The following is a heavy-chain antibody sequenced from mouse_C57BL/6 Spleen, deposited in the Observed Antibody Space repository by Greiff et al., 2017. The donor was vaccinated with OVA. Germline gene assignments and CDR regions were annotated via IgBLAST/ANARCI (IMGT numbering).Heavy chain of an antibody. CDR3: ARVYDGLSYYAMDY. CDR2: IYPGDGDT. J-gene: IGHJ4*01. Sequence: QVQLQQSGAELVKPGASVKISCKASGYAFSSYWMNWVKQRPGKGLEWIGQIYPGDGDTNYNGKFKGKATLTADKSSRTAYMQLISLTSEDSAVYFCARVYDGLSYYAMDYWGQGTSVTVSS. CDR1: GYAFSSYW. D-gene: IGHD2-3*01. V-gene: IGHV1-80*01.